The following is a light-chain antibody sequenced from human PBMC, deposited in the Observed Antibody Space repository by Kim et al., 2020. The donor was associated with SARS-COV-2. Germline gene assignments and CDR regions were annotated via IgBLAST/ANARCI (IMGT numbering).Light chain of an antibody. V-gene: IGLV1-51*01. CDR3: GTWETSLTAGV. CDR2: DNN. J-gene: IGLJ3*02. Sequence: GQKVNISCSGSRSNVGDNYVSWYQQLPGTAPKLLIYDNNKRPSGIPDRFSGSKSGTSATLDITGLQTGDEADYYCGTWETSLTAGVFGGGTQLTVL. CDR1: RSNVGDNY.